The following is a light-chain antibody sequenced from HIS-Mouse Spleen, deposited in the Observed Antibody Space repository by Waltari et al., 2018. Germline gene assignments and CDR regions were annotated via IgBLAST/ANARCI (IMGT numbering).Light chain of an antibody. CDR3: SSYTSSSTEV. CDR2: DVS. Sequence: QSALTQPASVSGSPGQSITISCTGTSSDVGGYNYVSWYQQHPGKAPKLMIYDVSNRPSGVYNRFSGSKSGNTASLTISGLKAEDEADYYCSSYTSSSTEVFGGGTKLTVL. CDR1: SSDVGGYNY. V-gene: IGLV2-14*03. J-gene: IGLJ2*01.